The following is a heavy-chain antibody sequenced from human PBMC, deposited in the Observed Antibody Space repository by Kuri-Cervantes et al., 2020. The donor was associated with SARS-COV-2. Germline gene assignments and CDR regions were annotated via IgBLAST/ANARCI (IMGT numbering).Heavy chain of an antibody. CDR2: INPNSGGT. D-gene: IGHD3-10*01. CDR3: ARGMVRGVIQYYYYGMDV. Sequence: ASVKVSCKASGYTFNGYYMYWVRQAPGQGLEWMGWINPNSGGTNYAQKFQGWVTMTRDTSISTAYMELSRLRSDDTAAYYCARGMVRGVIQYYYYGMDVWGQGTTVTVSS. V-gene: IGHV1-2*04. J-gene: IGHJ6*02. CDR1: GYTFNGYY.